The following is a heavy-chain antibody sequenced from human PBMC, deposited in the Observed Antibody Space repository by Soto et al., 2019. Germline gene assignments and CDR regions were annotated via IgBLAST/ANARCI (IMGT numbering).Heavy chain of an antibody. D-gene: IGHD2-15*01. CDR1: GYTFTSYG. Sequence: ASVKVSCKASGYTFTSYGISWVRQAPGQGLEWMGWISAYNGNTNYAQKLQGRVTMTTDTSTSTAYMELRSLRSDDTAVYYCARVGLGYCSGGSCYSINDYYYYYYMDVWGKGTTVTVSS. CDR3: ARVGLGYCSGGSCYSINDYYYYYYMDV. CDR2: ISAYNGNT. V-gene: IGHV1-18*01. J-gene: IGHJ6*03.